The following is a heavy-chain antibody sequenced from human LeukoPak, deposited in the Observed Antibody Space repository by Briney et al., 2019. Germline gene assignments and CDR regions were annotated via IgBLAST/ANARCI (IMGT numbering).Heavy chain of an antibody. CDR2: IHFSGST. D-gene: IGHD2-15*01. CDR1: GGSISPYY. J-gene: IGHJ5*02. Sequence: SETLSLTCTVSGGSISPYYWSWIRQPPGKGLEWIGYIHFSGSTNYNPSLKSRVTISVDRSKNQFSLKLSSVTAADTAVYYCARGYCSGGSCPRLFDPWGQGTLVTVSS. CDR3: ARGYCSGGSCPRLFDP. V-gene: IGHV4-59*12.